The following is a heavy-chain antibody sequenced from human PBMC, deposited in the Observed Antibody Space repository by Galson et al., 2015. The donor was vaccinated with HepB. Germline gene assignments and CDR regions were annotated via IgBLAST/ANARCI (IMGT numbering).Heavy chain of an antibody. CDR1: GFTFSSYA. Sequence: SLRLSCAASGFTFSSYAMSWVRQTPGKGLEWVSLISGSGGNTYYADSVKGRFTMSRDNSKNTLYLQMNNLRAEDTAVYYCAKKIPVAHWGLADWGQGTLVTVSS. CDR2: ISGSGGNT. CDR3: AKKIPVAHWGLAD. J-gene: IGHJ4*02. V-gene: IGHV3-23*01. D-gene: IGHD6-19*01.